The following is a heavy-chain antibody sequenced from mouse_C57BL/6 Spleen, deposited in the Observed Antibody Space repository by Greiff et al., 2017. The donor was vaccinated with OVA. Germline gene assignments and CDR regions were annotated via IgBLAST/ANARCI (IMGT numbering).Heavy chain of an antibody. CDR3: ARDGGVEGAYYFDY. J-gene: IGHJ2*01. CDR1: GFIFSSYA. V-gene: IGHV5-4*01. Sequence: EVQLQQSGGGLVKPGGSLKLSCAASGFIFSSYAMSWVRQTPEKRLEWVATISDGGSYTYYPDNVKGRFTISRDNAKNNLYLQMSHLKSEDTAMYYCARDGGVEGAYYFDYWGQGTTLTVSS. D-gene: IGHD1-1*01. CDR2: ISDGGSYT.